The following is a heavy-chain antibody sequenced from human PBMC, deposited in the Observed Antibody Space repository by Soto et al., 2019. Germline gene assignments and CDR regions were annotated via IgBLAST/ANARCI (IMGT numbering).Heavy chain of an antibody. CDR1: GDSMRSSNHY. CDR2: IYYSGYT. CDR3: ARLRGFGEVSRTWFFDL. Sequence: QLQLQESGPGLVKPSETLSLTCTVSGDSMRSSNHYWGWIRQPPGKGLEWMGSIYYSGYTYYNPSLKSRVTLFADTSKNQFSLKVTSVTATDTAVYYCARLRGFGEVSRTWFFDLWGRGITVTVSS. J-gene: IGHJ2*01. V-gene: IGHV4-39*01. D-gene: IGHD3-10*01.